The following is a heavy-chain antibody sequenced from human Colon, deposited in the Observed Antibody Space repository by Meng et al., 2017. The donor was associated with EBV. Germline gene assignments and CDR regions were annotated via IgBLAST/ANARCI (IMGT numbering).Heavy chain of an antibody. CDR2: ISAIGNT. CDR1: GFTFTSYV. V-gene: IGHV3-23*01. Sequence: EVQLLESGGGLVQPGXSLRLSCVASGFTFTSYVMRWVRQAPGKGLEWVSTISAIGNTYYAASVKGRFTISRDISKNTLYLQMNDLRAEDTAVYYCAKGGGNSAAEYFQHWGQGTLVTVSS. CDR3: AKGGGNSAAEYFQH. J-gene: IGHJ1*01. D-gene: IGHD4-23*01.